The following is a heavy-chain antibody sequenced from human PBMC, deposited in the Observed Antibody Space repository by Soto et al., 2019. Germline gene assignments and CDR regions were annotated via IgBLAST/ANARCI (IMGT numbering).Heavy chain of an antibody. CDR2: ISSSSFTI. V-gene: IGHV3-48*01. CDR1: GFIFSDYS. Sequence: PEGSLRLSCAASGFIFSDYSMNWVRQAPGRGLEWVSYISSSSFTIHYADSVEGRFAISRDNAKNSLYMQMNSLRAEETAVYYCAIVYNDFWSGHFDYWCQGVLVSVS. CDR3: AIVYNDFWSGHFDY. D-gene: IGHD3-3*01. J-gene: IGHJ4*02.